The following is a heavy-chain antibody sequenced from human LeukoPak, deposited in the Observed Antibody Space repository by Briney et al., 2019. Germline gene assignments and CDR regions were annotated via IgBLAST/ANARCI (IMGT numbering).Heavy chain of an antibody. J-gene: IGHJ4*02. Sequence: ASVKVSCKASGYTFTSYDINWVRQATGQGLEWMGWMNPNSGNTGYAQKFQGRVTMTRNTSISTAYMELSSLRSEDTAVYYCAKDAPRNVLLWFGELEYWGQGTLVTVSS. V-gene: IGHV1-8*01. CDR3: AKDAPRNVLLWFGELEY. D-gene: IGHD3-10*01. CDR2: MNPNSGNT. CDR1: GYTFTSYD.